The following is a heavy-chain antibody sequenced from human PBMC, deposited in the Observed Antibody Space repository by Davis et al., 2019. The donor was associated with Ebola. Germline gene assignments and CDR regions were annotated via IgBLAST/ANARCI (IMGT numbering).Heavy chain of an antibody. CDR3: AREGKYRDESRTFDY. CDR2: ISRSSNYI. D-gene: IGHD2-2*01. J-gene: IGHJ4*02. Sequence: GGSLRLSCAASGFTFSNYIMNWFRRAPGKGLEWVSSISRSSNYIYYADSMKGRFTISRDNAKNSLSLQMNSLRAEDTAVYYCAREGKYRDESRTFDYWGQGTLVTVSS. V-gene: IGHV3-21*01. CDR1: GFTFSNYI.